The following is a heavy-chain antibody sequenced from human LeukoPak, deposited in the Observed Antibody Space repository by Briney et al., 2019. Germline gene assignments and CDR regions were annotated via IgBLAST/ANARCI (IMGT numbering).Heavy chain of an antibody. V-gene: IGHV1-2*06. D-gene: IGHD2-2*01. Sequence: SVKVSCKAAGYNFPAYFMHWVRQAPGQGLEWMGRINPNGGDTKYAQKFQGRVTMTSDTSISTAYMELNSLMSDDTAVYYCVRVGFTTSWSKFDYWGQGTLVTVSA. J-gene: IGHJ4*02. CDR3: VRVGFTTSWSKFDY. CDR1: GYNFPAYF. CDR2: INPNGGDT.